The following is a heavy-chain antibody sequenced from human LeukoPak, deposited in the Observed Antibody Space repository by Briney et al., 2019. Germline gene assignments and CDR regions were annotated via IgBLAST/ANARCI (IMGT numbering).Heavy chain of an antibody. Sequence: GGSLRLSCAVSGFTFDDYAMHWVRQVPGKGLKGVSGINWNSDSIGYADSVKGRFTTSRDNAKNSLYLQMNSLRAEDTAFYYCAINGGGDSGYGNFDYLGQGTLVTVSS. V-gene: IGHV3-9*01. CDR2: INWNSDSI. J-gene: IGHJ4*02. D-gene: IGHD5-12*01. CDR3: AINGGGDSGYGNFDY. CDR1: GFTFDDYA.